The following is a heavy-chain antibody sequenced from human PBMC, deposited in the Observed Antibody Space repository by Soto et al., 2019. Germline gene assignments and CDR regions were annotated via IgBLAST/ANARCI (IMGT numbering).Heavy chain of an antibody. CDR1: GFSFSSYA. CDR3: AKDLGFSAPTAFDY. V-gene: IGHV3-23*01. Sequence: EVQLLQSGGGLVQPGGSLRLSCASSGFSFSSYAMSWVRQAPGKGLEWVSGIGASGGSTYYTDSVKGRFTIARDSSKNTVYLQMNILRAEYTAVYFCAKDLGFSAPTAFDYWGLGTQVTVSS. CDR2: IGASGGST. D-gene: IGHD3-10*01. J-gene: IGHJ4*02.